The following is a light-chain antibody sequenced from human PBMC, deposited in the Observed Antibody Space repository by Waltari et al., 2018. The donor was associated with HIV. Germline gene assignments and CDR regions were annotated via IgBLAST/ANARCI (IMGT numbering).Light chain of an antibody. Sequence: EIVMTQSPPTLSVSPGQRVTLSCRASQSISAKVAWYQQRPGQAPRLLIYEAATRPTCIPARFSGSGSGTEFTLTISSLQSEDFATYFCQQYDDGPRGITFGQGTTLEIK. J-gene: IGKJ2*01. CDR2: EAA. CDR1: QSISAK. V-gene: IGKV3-15*01. CDR3: QQYDDGPRGIT.